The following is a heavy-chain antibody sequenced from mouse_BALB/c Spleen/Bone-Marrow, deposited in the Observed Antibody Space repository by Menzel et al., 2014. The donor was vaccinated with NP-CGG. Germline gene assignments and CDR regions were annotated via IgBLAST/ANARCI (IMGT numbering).Heavy chain of an antibody. CDR3: ARWEYYAMDY. CDR2: IDPANGNT. CDR1: GFNIKDTY. Sequence: VQLQQSGAELVKPGASVKLSCTASGFNIKDTYMYWVKQRPEQGLEWIGRIDPANGNTKYDPKSQGKATITADTSSNTAYLQLSSLTSEDTAVYYCARWEYYAMDYWGQGTSVTVSS. V-gene: IGHV14-3*02. D-gene: IGHD4-1*01. J-gene: IGHJ4*01.